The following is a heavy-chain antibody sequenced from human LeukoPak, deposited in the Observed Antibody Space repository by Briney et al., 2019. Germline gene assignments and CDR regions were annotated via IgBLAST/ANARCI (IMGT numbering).Heavy chain of an antibody. Sequence: GGSLRLSCAASGFTFSSYAMSWVRQAPGKGLEWVSAISGSGGSTYYADSVKGRFTISRDNSKNTLYLQMNSLRAEDTAVYYCANNPLRYSSSWDDPFDYWGQGTLVTVSS. D-gene: IGHD6-13*01. CDR3: ANNPLRYSSSWDDPFDY. J-gene: IGHJ4*02. CDR2: ISGSGGST. V-gene: IGHV3-23*01. CDR1: GFTFSSYA.